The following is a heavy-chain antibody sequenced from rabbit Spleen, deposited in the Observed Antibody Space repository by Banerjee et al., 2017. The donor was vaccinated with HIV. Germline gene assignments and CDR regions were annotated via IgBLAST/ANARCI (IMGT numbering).Heavy chain of an antibody. J-gene: IGHJ4*01. CDR1: GFDFSSYG. V-gene: IGHV1S21*01. D-gene: IGHD4-2*01. CDR3: ARVSDAIMHL. Sequence: EQLVESGGGLVQPGGSLKLSCKASGFDFSSYGVSWVRQAPGKGLEWIGYIDPVFGGTAYASWVSGRFTISKTSTTVDLKMTGLTASDTATYFCARVSDAIMHLWGPGTLVT. CDR2: IDPVFGGT.